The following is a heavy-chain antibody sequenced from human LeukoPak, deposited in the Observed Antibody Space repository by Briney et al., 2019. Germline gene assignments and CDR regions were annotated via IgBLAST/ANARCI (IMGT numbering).Heavy chain of an antibody. D-gene: IGHD3-16*01. J-gene: IGHJ4*02. CDR1: GFTFSNTW. CDR2: IKSKTDGGTT. CDR3: TQGGTKAYS. V-gene: IGHV3-15*01. Sequence: GGSLRLSCAASGFTFSNTWMSWVRQAPGKGLEWVGRIKSKTDGGTTDYAAPVKGRFTISRDDSENTLSLQMNSLKIEDTAVYYCTQGGTKAYSWGQGTLVTVSS.